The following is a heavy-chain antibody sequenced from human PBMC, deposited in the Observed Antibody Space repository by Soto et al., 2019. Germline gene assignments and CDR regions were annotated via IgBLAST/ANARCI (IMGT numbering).Heavy chain of an antibody. CDR2: IFYLGSS. J-gene: IGHJ5*02. D-gene: IGHD3-3*02. Sequence: SVILPLRCSVSGDSRISSDFYLGWVRPPPGKGLEWIGSIFYLGSSYYNPSLKSRVTMSVDTSKNQFSLRLRSVTAAETALYFCARHSLALRKNTWSAPRGQGTSVPVSS. CDR1: GDSRISSDFY. CDR3: ARHSLALRKNTWSAP. V-gene: IGHV4-39*01.